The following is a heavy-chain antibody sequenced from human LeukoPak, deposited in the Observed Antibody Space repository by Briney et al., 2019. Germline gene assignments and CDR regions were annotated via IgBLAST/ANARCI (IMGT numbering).Heavy chain of an antibody. V-gene: IGHV3-74*01. CDR1: GXIFSSYW. CDR3: AKGQELDDGVFDS. Sequence: GGSLRLSWAASGXIFSSYWMHWVRQAPGKGLVWVSRTSDDGTSTTYADSVKGRFTISRDNSKNALFLQMNSLRVEDTAIYYCAKGQELDDGVFDSWGQGTLVTVSS. J-gene: IGHJ4*02. CDR2: TSDDGTST. D-gene: IGHD1-1*01.